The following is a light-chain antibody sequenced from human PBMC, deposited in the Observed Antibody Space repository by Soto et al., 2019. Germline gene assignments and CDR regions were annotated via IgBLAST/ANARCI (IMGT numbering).Light chain of an antibody. Sequence: DIVLTQSPGTLSLSPGERATLSCRASQTVSSSYLAWYQQKPGQAPRLLIYGASTRAAGIPDRFSGSGSGTDFTLTISRLEPEDFAVYYSQQYGDSPLTFGQGTNVEI. J-gene: IGKJ1*01. V-gene: IGKV3-20*01. CDR1: QTVSSSY. CDR2: GAS. CDR3: QQYGDSPLT.